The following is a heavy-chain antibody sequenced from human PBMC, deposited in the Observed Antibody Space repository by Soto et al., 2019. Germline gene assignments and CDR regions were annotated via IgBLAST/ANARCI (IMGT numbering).Heavy chain of an antibody. V-gene: IGHV3-23*01. CDR2: FTRSGST. Sequence: GGSLRLSCAASGFTFSNYAMSWVRQAPGKGLEWLSTFTRSGSTYYADSVKGRFTISRDNSKNTLYLQMDGLRAEDTAVYYCAREFAPGSPNYDYWGLGTLVTVSS. CDR3: AREFAPGSPNYDY. D-gene: IGHD3-10*01. J-gene: IGHJ4*02. CDR1: GFTFSNYA.